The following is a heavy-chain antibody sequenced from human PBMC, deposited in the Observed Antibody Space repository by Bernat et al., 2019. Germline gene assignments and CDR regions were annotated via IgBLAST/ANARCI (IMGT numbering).Heavy chain of an antibody. CDR3: ASLPYSGDY. V-gene: IGHV3-48*03. CDR2: ISSSGSTI. J-gene: IGHJ4*02. D-gene: IGHD1-26*01. Sequence: EVQLVESGGGLVQPGGSLRLSCRASGFTFSTYEMNWVRKAPGTGLEWISYISSSGSTIYYADSVKGRFTISRDNAKNSLYLQMNSLRAEDTAVYYCASLPYSGDYWGQGTLVTFSS. CDR1: GFTFSTYE.